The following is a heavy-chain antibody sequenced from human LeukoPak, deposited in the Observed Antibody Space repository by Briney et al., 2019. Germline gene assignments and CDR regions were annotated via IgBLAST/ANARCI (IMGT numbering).Heavy chain of an antibody. Sequence: PSETLSLTCAVSGYSISSGYYWGWIRQPPGKGLEWIGSIYHSGSTYYNPSLKSRVTISVDTSKNQFSLKLSSVTAADTAVCYCARDLTGYEGSNWFDPWGQGTLVTVSS. CDR2: IYHSGST. J-gene: IGHJ5*02. D-gene: IGHD7-27*01. V-gene: IGHV4-38-2*02. CDR1: GYSISSGYY. CDR3: ARDLTGYEGSNWFDP.